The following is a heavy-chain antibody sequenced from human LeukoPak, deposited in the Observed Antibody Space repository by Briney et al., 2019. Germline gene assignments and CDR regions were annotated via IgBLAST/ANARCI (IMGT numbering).Heavy chain of an antibody. CDR1: GGSISSNNW. V-gene: IGHV4-4*02. J-gene: IGHJ6*02. Sequence: SGTLSLTCAVSGGSISSNNWWGWVRQPPGKGLEWIGYIYYSGSTYYNPSLKSRVTISVDTSKNQFSLKLSSVTAADTAVYYCARDGRFPVGGPYYYYGMDVWGQGTTVTVSS. CDR2: IYYSGST. CDR3: ARDGRFPVGGPYYYYGMDV. D-gene: IGHD1-26*01.